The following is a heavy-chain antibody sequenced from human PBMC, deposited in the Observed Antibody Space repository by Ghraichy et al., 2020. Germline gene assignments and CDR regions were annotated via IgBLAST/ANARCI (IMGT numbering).Heavy chain of an antibody. J-gene: IGHJ4*02. V-gene: IGHV4-59*08. CDR1: GGSITNYF. CDR3: ARHDYGGYDFDY. Sequence: SETLSLTCTVSGGSITNYFCSWIRQPPGKGLEWIGYIYSSGGTDYNPSLRSRVTISVDTSKNQFSLKLSSVTAADTAVYYCARHDYGGYDFDYWGQGTLVTVSS. D-gene: IGHD4-23*01. CDR2: IYSSGGT.